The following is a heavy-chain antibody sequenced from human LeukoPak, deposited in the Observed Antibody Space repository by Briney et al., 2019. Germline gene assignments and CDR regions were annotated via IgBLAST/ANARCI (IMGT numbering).Heavy chain of an antibody. V-gene: IGHV3-30*02. CDR1: GFTFSTYG. J-gene: IGHJ4*02. Sequence: GGSLRLSCAASGFTFSTYGMHWVRQAPGKGLEWVSFVRNDESNKYYVDSVKGRFTISRDNSKNTLYLQMNSLRAEDTAVYYCARERRDIVAAAAHPFDYWGQGTLVTVSS. D-gene: IGHD6-13*01. CDR3: ARERRDIVAAAAHPFDY. CDR2: VRNDESNK.